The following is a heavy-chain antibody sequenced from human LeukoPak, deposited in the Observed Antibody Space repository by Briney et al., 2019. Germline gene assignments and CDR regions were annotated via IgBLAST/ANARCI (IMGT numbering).Heavy chain of an antibody. D-gene: IGHD2-15*01. CDR1: GGSISSSSNYY. CDR3: ARHSDIVVVVAATGGFDY. Sequence: SETLSLTCTVSGGSISSSSNYYWGWIRQPPGKGLEWIGSIYYSGSTYYNPSLKSRVTISVDTSKNQFSLKLSSVTAADTAVYYCARHSDIVVVVAATGGFDYWGQGTLVTVSS. J-gene: IGHJ4*02. V-gene: IGHV4-39*01. CDR2: IYYSGST.